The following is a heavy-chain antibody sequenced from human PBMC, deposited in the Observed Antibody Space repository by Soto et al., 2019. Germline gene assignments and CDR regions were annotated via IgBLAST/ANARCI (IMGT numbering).Heavy chain of an antibody. CDR2: IYYSGST. V-gene: IGHV4-59*12. Sequence: SETLSLTCTVSGGSISGYYWSWIRQPPGKGLEWIGYIYYSGSTNYDPSFKSRVTISVDISKNLFSLSLTSVTAADTAVYYCASHIPGSSTLAYWGQGTLVTVSS. CDR1: GGSISGYY. J-gene: IGHJ4*02. D-gene: IGHD1-26*01. CDR3: ASHIPGSSTLAY.